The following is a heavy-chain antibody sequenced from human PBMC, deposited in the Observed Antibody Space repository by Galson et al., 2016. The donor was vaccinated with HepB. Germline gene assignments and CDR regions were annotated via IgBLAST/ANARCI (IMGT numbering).Heavy chain of an antibody. J-gene: IGHJ4*02. CDR2: ISGSGGNT. CDR3: AKTLYGGNSD. Sequence: SLRLSCAASGFTFSTYAMSWVRQAPGKGLECVSGISGSGGNTSYADSVKGRFTISRDNSKNTLFLQMNSLRAEDTAVYYCAKTLYGGNSDWGQGTLVTVSS. D-gene: IGHD4-23*01. V-gene: IGHV3-23*01. CDR1: GFTFSTYA.